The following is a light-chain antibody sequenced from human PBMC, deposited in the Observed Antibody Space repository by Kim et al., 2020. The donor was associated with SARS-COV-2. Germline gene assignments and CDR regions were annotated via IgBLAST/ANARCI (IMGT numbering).Light chain of an antibody. CDR3: QQYDSLSS. CDR2: EAS. Sequence: DIHMTQSPSTLSASAGDSVTIACRASQSIRSWLAWYQQKPGKAPKLLIHEASILEDGVPSRFSGSGYGTDFTLTISGLQPDDSATYYCQQYDSLSSFGQGTKLEI. CDR1: QSIRSW. J-gene: IGKJ2*01. V-gene: IGKV1-5*01.